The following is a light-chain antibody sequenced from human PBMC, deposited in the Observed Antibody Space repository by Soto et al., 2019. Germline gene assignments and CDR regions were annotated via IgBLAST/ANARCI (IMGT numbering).Light chain of an antibody. V-gene: IGKV1-9*01. CDR2: AAS. CDR1: QGISNH. J-gene: IGKJ2*01. CDR3: QQVYSFPHT. Sequence: DIQLTQSPAFLSASVGDRVTITCRASQGISNHLAWYQQKPGKAPRLLIYAASTLQGGVPSVFSGSGSGTEFTLTIDSLQPEDFATYYCQQVYSFPHTFGQGTKLEV.